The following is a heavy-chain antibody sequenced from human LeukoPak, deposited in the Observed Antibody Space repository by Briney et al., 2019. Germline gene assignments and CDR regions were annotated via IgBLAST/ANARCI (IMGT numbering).Heavy chain of an antibody. J-gene: IGHJ4*02. CDR2: ISYDGSNK. CDR1: GFTFSSYG. D-gene: IGHD2-2*01. Sequence: GGSLRLSCAASGFTFSSYGMHWVRQAPGKGLEWVAVISYDGSNKYYADSVKGRFTISRDNSKNTLYLQMNSLKTEDTAVYYCTTEGSRVVPVAPNENWGQGTLVTVSS. CDR3: TTEGSRVVPVAPNEN. V-gene: IGHV3-30*03.